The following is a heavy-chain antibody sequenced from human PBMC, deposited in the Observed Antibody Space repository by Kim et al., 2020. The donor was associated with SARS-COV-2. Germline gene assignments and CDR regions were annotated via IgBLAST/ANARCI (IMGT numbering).Heavy chain of an antibody. CDR2: IYYSGST. CDR3: ARDRVVVPAARSGPYGMDV. V-gene: IGHV4-31*03. CDR1: GGSISSGGYY. D-gene: IGHD2-2*01. J-gene: IGHJ6*02. Sequence: SETLSLTCTVSGGSISSGGYYWSWIRQHPVKGLEWIGYIYYSGSTYYNLSPKSRVTISVDTSKNQFSLKLSSVTAADTAVYYCARDRVVVPAARSGPYGMDVWGPGTTVTVSS.